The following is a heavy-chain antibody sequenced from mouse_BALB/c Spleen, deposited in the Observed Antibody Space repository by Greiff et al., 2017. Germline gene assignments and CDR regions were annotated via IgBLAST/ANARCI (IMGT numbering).Heavy chain of an antibody. D-gene: IGHD2-4*01. V-gene: IGHV3-2*02. CDR2: ISYSGST. Sequence: EVQLQESGPGLVKPSQSLSLTCTVTGYSITSDYAWNWIRQFPGNKLEWMGYISYSGSTSYNPSLKSRISITRDTSKNQFFLQLNSVTTEDTATYYCANRGYYYDYDGAWFAYWGQGTLVTVSA. CDR3: ANRGYYYDYDGAWFAY. CDR1: GYSITSDYA. J-gene: IGHJ3*01.